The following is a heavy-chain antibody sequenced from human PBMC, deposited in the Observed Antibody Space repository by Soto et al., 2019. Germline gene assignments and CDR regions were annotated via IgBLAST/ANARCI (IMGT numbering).Heavy chain of an antibody. D-gene: IGHD3-10*01. CDR3: ARAKIHYYGSAAFDY. CDR2: IYYSGST. CDR1: GCSIRSYY. Sequence: PSVKRSLRSAAAGCSIRSYYENLLRPTPGKGLEWIGYIYYSGSTNYNPSLKSRVTISVDTSKNQFSLKLSSVTAADTAVYYCARAKIHYYGSAAFDYWGQGTLV. V-gene: IGHV4-59*07. J-gene: IGHJ4*02.